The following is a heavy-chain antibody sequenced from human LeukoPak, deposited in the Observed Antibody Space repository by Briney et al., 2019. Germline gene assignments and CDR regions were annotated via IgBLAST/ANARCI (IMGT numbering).Heavy chain of an antibody. V-gene: IGHV3-23*01. J-gene: IGHJ6*02. CDR3: AKDPYDFWSSMDV. CDR1: GFTFSSSA. Sequence: EPRGSLRLSCAASGFTFSSSAMSWVRQAPGKGLEWVSTISSSGGSTSYADSVKGRFTLSRDNSRNTLYLQMNSLGAEDTAVYYCAKDPYDFWSSMDVWGQGTTVTVSS. CDR2: ISSSGGST. D-gene: IGHD3-3*01.